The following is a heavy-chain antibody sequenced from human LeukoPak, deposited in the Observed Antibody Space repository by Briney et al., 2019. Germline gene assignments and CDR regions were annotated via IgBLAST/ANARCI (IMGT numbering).Heavy chain of an antibody. CDR3: ARDGAPWTSEGFDY. J-gene: IGHJ4*02. CDR1: GFTFSSYA. CDR2: ISSSSSYI. V-gene: IGHV3-21*01. Sequence: PGRSLRLSCAASGFTFSSYAMHWVRQAPGKGLEWVSSISSSSSYIYYADSVKGRFTISRDNAKNSLYLQMNSLRAEDTAVYYCARDGAPWTSEGFDYWGQGTLVTVSS. D-gene: IGHD1-1*01.